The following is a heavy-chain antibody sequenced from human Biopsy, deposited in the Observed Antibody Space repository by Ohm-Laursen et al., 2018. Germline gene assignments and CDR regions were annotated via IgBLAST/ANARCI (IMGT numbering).Heavy chain of an antibody. V-gene: IGHV3-48*03. D-gene: IGHD3-16*02. CDR3: ARSYFWGSYRPPYFDS. CDR1: GFTFRTYE. Sequence: GSLRLSCAASGFTFRTYEMNWVRQAPGKGLEWVSHIGSSGSTIYYADSVKGRFTISRDNAKNSLYLQMSSLRAEDTAVYYCARSYFWGSYRPPYFDSWGQGTLVAVST. CDR2: IGSSGSTI. J-gene: IGHJ4*02.